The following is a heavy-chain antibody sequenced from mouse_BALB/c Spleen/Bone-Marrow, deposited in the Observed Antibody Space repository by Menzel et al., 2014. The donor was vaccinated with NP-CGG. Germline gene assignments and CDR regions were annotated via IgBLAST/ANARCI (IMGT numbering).Heavy chain of an antibody. D-gene: IGHD2-10*02. CDR1: GFTFSDFY. V-gene: IGHV7-1*02. J-gene: IGHJ3*01. CDR3: ARDVGYGNYFVY. Sequence: EVQRVESGGGLVQPGDSLRLSCATSGFTFSDFYMEWVRQPPGKRLEWIAASRNKAKYYTTEYSASVKGRSIVSRDTSQSVLYLQMNALRAEDTAIYYCARDVGYGNYFVYWGQGTLVTVSA. CDR2: SRNKAKYYTT.